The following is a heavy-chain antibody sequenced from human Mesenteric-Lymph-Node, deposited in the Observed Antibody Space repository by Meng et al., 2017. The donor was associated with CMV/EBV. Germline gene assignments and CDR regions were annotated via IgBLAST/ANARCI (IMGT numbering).Heavy chain of an antibody. CDR2: IYYEGST. D-gene: IGHD4-11*01. Sequence: LRLSCSVSGGPLSSVDYFWSWIRQPPGKGLEWIGYIYYEGSTFYNPSLKSRVTISVDTSKNQFSLKLSSVTAADTAVYYCAREGGGVTVTDNWFDPWGQGTLVTVSS. J-gene: IGHJ5*02. CDR3: AREGGGVTVTDNWFDP. CDR1: GGPLSSVDYF. V-gene: IGHV4-30-4*08.